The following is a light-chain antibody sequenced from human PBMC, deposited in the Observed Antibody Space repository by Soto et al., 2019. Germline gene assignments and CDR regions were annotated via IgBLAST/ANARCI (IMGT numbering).Light chain of an antibody. V-gene: IGKV3-20*01. J-gene: IGKJ1*01. CDR2: GAS. CDR1: QGLSTGY. CDR3: QQYGSAPEWT. Sequence: EIVLTQSPGTLSLSPGERATFSSRASQGLSTGYLAWYQQKPGQAPRLLIYGASNRATGIPDRFSGSGSGTDFTLTISRLEPEDFAVNYCQQYGSAPEWTFGQGTKVEIK.